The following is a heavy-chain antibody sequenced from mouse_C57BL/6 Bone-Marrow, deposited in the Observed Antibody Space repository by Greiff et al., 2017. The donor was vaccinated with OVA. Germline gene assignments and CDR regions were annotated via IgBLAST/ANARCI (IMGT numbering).Heavy chain of an antibody. D-gene: IGHD2-5*01. CDR2: SRNKANDYTT. V-gene: IGHV7-1*01. CDR3: ARDSNYPYAMDY. J-gene: IGHJ4*01. CDR1: GFTFSDFY. Sequence: EVQVVDSGGGLVQSGRSLRLSCATSGFTFSDFYMEWVRQAPGKGLEWIAASRNKANDYTTEYSASVKGRFIVSRDTSQSILYLQMNALRAEDTAIYYCARDSNYPYAMDYWGQGTSVTVSS.